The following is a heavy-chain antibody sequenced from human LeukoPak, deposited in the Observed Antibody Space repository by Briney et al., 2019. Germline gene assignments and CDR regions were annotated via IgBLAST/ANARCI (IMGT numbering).Heavy chain of an antibody. D-gene: IGHD3-10*01. CDR2: INPSGGST. Sequence: ASVKVSCKASGYTFTSYYMHWVRQAPGQGLEWMGIINPSGGSTSYAQKFQGRVTMTTDTSTSTAYMELRSLRSDDTAVYYCARLPLKSQSLFDYWGQGTLVTVSS. V-gene: IGHV1-46*01. CDR3: ARLPLKSQSLFDY. CDR1: GYTFTSYY. J-gene: IGHJ4*02.